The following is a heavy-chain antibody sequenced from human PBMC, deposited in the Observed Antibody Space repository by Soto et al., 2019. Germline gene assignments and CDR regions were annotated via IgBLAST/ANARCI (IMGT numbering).Heavy chain of an antibody. CDR1: GGSTSSDDYY. D-gene: IGHD6-6*01. V-gene: IGHV4-30-4*01. CDR3: AGDRSNSPDYFDY. CDR2: IYYSGGT. Sequence: SETLSLTCTVSGGSTSSDDYYWSWIRQPPGKGLEWIGHIYYSGGTYYNPSLKSRLTISVDTSKNQFSLKLSSVSAADTAVYFCAGDRSNSPDYFDYWGQGTLVTVSS. J-gene: IGHJ4*02.